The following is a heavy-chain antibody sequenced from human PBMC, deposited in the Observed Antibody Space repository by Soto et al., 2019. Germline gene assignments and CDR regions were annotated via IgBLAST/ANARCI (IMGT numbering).Heavy chain of an antibody. V-gene: IGHV5-10-1*01. CDR1: GYSFTSYW. CDR2: IDPSDSYT. Sequence: GESLKISCKGSGYSFTSYWISWVRQMPGKGLEWMGRIDPSDSYTNYSPSFQGHVTISTDKSISTAYLQWSSLKASDTAMYYCARRASSHYGMDVWGQGTTVTVSS. CDR3: ARRASSHYGMDV. J-gene: IGHJ6*02. D-gene: IGHD6-13*01.